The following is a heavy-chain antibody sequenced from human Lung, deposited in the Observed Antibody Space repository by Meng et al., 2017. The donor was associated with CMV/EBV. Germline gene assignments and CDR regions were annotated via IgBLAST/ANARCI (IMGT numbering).Heavy chain of an antibody. V-gene: IGHV3-48*03. Sequence: SCAASGFTFSSYEMNWVRQAPGKGLEWVSYISSSGSTIYYADSVKGRFTISRDNAKNSLYLQMNSLRAEDTAVYYCASLKDIVVVPAAKGSKYYYYGMDVWXQGTXVNGAS. D-gene: IGHD2-2*01. CDR1: GFTFSSYE. CDR2: ISSSGSTI. J-gene: IGHJ6*02. CDR3: ASLKDIVVVPAAKGSKYYYYGMDV.